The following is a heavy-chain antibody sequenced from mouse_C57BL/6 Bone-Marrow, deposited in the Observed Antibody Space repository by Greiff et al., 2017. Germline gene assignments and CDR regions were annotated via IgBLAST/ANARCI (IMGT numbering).Heavy chain of an antibody. Sequence: EVMLVESGGGLVQPGGSLSLSCAASGFTFTDYYMSWVRQPPGKALEWLGFIRNKANGYTTEYSASVKGRFTISRDNYQSILYLQMNALRAEDSATYYCARCYYGSSYWYFDVWGTGTTVTVSS. CDR2: IRNKANGYTT. CDR3: ARCYYGSSYWYFDV. CDR1: GFTFTDYY. D-gene: IGHD1-1*01. J-gene: IGHJ1*03. V-gene: IGHV7-3*01.